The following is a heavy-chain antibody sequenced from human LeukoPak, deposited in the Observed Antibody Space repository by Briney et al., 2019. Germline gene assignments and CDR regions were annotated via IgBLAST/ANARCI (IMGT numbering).Heavy chain of an antibody. Sequence: ASVKVSCKASGYTFTSYYMHWVRQAPGQGLEWMGIINPSGGSTSYAQKSQGRVTMTRDTSTSTVYMELSSLRSEDTAVYYCARESRRGDYYDSSGSYDYWGQGTLVTVSS. D-gene: IGHD3-22*01. CDR3: ARESRRGDYYDSSGSYDY. CDR2: INPSGGST. CDR1: GYTFTSYY. J-gene: IGHJ4*02. V-gene: IGHV1-46*01.